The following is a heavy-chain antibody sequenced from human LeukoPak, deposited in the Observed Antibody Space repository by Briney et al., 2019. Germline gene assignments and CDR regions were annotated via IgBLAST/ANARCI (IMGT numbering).Heavy chain of an antibody. CDR3: AKGPRYSSGWYPSDY. CDR2: ISGSGGST. V-gene: IGHV3-23*01. CDR1: GFTFSSYA. D-gene: IGHD6-19*01. Sequence: PGGSLRLSCAASGFTFSSYAMSWVRQAPGKGLEWVSAISGSGGSTYYADSVKGRFTISRDNSKNTLYLQMNSLRAGDTAVYYCAKGPRYSSGWYPSDYWGQGTLVTVSS. J-gene: IGHJ4*02.